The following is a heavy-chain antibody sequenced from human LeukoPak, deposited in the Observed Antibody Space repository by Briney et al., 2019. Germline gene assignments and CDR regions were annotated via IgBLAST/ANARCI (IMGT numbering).Heavy chain of an antibody. J-gene: IGHJ6*02. CDR1: GYSFTSYW. D-gene: IGHD1-26*01. CDR2: IYPGDSDT. CDR3: ARHGRGNMGATTDAGDLFGMDV. Sequence: GESLKISCNGSGYSFTSYWIGWVRQMPGKGLEWMGIIYPGDSDTRYSPSFQGQVTISADKSISTAYLQWSSLKASDTAMYYCARHGRGNMGATTDAGDLFGMDVWGQGTTVTVSS. V-gene: IGHV5-51*01.